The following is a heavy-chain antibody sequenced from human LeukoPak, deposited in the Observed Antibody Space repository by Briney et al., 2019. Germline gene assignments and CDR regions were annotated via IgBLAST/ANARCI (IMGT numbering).Heavy chain of an antibody. D-gene: IGHD5-18*01. Sequence: ASVKVSCKASGGTFSSYAISWVRQAPGQGLEWMGRIIPIFGTANYAQKFQGRVTITTDESTSTAYMELCSLRSEDTAVYYCARVDTAMVLDYWGQGTLVTVSS. V-gene: IGHV1-69*05. CDR1: GGTFSSYA. J-gene: IGHJ4*02. CDR3: ARVDTAMVLDY. CDR2: IIPIFGTA.